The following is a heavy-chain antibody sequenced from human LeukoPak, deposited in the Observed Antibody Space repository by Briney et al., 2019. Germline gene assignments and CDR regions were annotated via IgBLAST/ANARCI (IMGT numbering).Heavy chain of an antibody. V-gene: IGHV1-8*01. J-gene: IGHJ4*02. CDR3: ARTSREMSTSTGYFDY. CDR2: MNPNSGAT. CDR1: GYTFTSYD. D-gene: IGHD5-24*01. Sequence: ASVKVSCKASGYTFTSYDFNWLRQATGQGPEWMGWMNPNSGATGYAQKFQGRVTMTRSASINTAYMELSNLRSEDTAVYYCARTSREMSTSTGYFDYWGQGTLVTVSS.